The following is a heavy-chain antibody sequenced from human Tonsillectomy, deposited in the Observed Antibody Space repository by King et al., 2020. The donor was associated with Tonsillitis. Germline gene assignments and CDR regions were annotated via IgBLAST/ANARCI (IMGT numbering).Heavy chain of an antibody. CDR3: ASTRSGRSYYYYMDV. Sequence: VQLQESGPGLVKPSETLSLTCTVSGGSISSYYWSWILQPPGKGLEWIGYIYYSGSTNYNPSLKSRVTISVDTSKNQFSLKLSSVTAADTAVYYCASTRSGRSYYYYMDVWGKGTTVTVSS. J-gene: IGHJ6*03. D-gene: IGHD3-10*01. CDR2: IYYSGST. CDR1: GGSISSYY. V-gene: IGHV4-59*08.